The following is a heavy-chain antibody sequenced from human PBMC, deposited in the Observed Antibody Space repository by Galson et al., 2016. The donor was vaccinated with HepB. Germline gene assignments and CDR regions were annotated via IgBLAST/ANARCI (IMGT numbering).Heavy chain of an antibody. CDR1: GFTFSSYW. Sequence: SLRLSCAASGFTFSSYWMSWVRQAPGKGLEWVANINQDGSEKYYVDSVKGRFTISRDNAKNSLFLQMNSLRVEDTAVYYCAREAWRQVWLTHYNYGMGVWGQGTTVTVSS. CDR2: INQDGSEK. D-gene: IGHD5-18*01. V-gene: IGHV3-7*01. J-gene: IGHJ6*02. CDR3: AREAWRQVWLTHYNYGMGV.